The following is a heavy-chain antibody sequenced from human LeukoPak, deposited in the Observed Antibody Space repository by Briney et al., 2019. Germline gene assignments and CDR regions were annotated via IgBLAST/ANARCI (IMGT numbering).Heavy chain of an antibody. CDR2: IYHSGST. Sequence: PSETLSLTCAVSGYSISSGYYWGWIRQPPGKGLEWIGSIYHSGSTYYNPSLKSRVTISVDTSKNQFSLKLSSVTAADTAVYYCARGRYDFWSGYYLSYWGQGTLVTVSS. V-gene: IGHV4-38-2*01. J-gene: IGHJ4*02. D-gene: IGHD3-3*01. CDR3: ARGRYDFWSGYYLSY. CDR1: GYSISSGYY.